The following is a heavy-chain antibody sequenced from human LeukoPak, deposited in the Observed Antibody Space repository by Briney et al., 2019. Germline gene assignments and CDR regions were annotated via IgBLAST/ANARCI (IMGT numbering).Heavy chain of an antibody. CDR1: GFTFTTYS. CDR3: AKDFRTDLYYFDY. CDR2: LSSGSSAI. D-gene: IGHD2/OR15-2a*01. V-gene: IGHV3-21*01. Sequence: GGSLRLSCEASGFTFTTYSMTWVPQAPGKGLEWVSILSSGSSAILSADPLKGRFTISRDDAKNLLYLDMNSLRAEDTAVYYCAKDFRTDLYYFDYWGQGTLVTVSS. J-gene: IGHJ4*02.